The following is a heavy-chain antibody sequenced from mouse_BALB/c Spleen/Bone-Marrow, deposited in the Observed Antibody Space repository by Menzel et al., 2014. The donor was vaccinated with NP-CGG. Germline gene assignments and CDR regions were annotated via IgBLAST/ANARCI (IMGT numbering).Heavy chain of an antibody. J-gene: IGHJ2*01. CDR2: INSNGGST. CDR1: GFTFSSYG. D-gene: IGHD1-1*01. CDR3: ARDYYGSSDY. Sequence: EVKLMESGGGLVQPGGSLKLSRAASGFTFSSYGMSWVRQTPDKRLELVATINSNGGSTYYPDSVKGRFTISRGNAKNTLYLQMSSLKSEDTAMYYCARDYYGSSDYWGQGTTLTVSS. V-gene: IGHV5-6-3*01.